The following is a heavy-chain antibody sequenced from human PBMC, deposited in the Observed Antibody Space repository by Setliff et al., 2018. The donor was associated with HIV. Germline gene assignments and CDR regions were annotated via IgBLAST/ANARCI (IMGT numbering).Heavy chain of an antibody. V-gene: IGHV4-34*01. CDR1: GGYLSEYY. CDR3: AREGIVGAAAFDY. J-gene: IGHJ4*02. D-gene: IGHD1-26*01. Sequence: KTSETLSLTCAVYGGYLSEYYWSWIRQAPGKGLEWIGEVNRRGNSNYNPALKSRITVSVDTSKKQFSLKLKSVSAADTGIYYCAREGIVGAAAFDYWGQGTQVTVSS. CDR2: VNRRGNS.